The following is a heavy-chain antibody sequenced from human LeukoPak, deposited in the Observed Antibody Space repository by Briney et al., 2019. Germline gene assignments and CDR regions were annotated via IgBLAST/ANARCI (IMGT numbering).Heavy chain of an antibody. V-gene: IGHV3-23*01. CDR1: GFTFSTHS. CDR3: AKDGGYSRSLGDN. J-gene: IGHJ4*02. D-gene: IGHD1-26*01. CDR2: ISGGGDVT. Sequence: GGSLRLSCAASGFTFSTHSMSWVSQTPGKGLEWVSFISGGGDVTYNADSVKGRFTISRDNAKNTMYLHMNGLRAEDTAIYYCAKDGGYSRSLGDNWGQGTLVTVSS.